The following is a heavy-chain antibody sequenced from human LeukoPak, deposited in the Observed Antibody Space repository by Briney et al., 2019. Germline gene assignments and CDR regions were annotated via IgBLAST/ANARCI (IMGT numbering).Heavy chain of an antibody. CDR1: GFTVSSNY. D-gene: IGHD3-10*01. J-gene: IGHJ4*02. Sequence: PGGSLRLSCAASGFTVSSNYMSWVRQAPGKGLEWVSVIYSGGSTYYADSVKGRFTISRDNSKNTLYLQMNSLRAEDTAVYYCARSAYYGSETYWGQGTLVTVSS. V-gene: IGHV3-53*01. CDR3: ARSAYYGSETY. CDR2: IYSGGST.